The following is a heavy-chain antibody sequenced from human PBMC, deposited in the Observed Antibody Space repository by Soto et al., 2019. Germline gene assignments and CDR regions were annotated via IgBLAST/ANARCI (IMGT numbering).Heavy chain of an antibody. CDR3: AKVFSPEGGNYFDH. J-gene: IGHJ4*02. V-gene: IGHV3-23*01. CDR1: GFTFSNFA. Sequence: LRLSCAASGFTFSNFAMNWVRQAPGKGLEWVSAISNSFSDGNTHYADSVKGRLTISRDNDKNTVFLEIDSLRAEDTAVYYCAKVFSPEGGNYFDHWGPGTLVTVSS. CDR2: ISNSFSDGNT.